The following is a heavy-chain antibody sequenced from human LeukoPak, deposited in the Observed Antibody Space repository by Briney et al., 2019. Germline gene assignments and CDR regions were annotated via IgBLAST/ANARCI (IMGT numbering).Heavy chain of an antibody. V-gene: IGHV3-53*01. CDR2: LYSGGNT. CDR3: TKTDC. J-gene: IGHJ4*02. Sequence: GGSLRLSCAASGFTVSSTSMSWVRQAPGKGLECVSVLYSGGNTYYADSVKGRSTISRDNSKNTVYLQMNSLRADDTAVYYCTKTDCWGQGTLVTVSS. CDR1: GFTVSSTS.